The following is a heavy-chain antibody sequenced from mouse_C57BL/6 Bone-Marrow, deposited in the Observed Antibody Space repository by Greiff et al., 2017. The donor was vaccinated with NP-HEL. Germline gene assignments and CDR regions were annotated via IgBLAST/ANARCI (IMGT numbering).Heavy chain of an antibody. Sequence: QVHVKQSGAELARPGASVKLSCKASGYTFTSYGISWVKQRTGQGLEWIGEIYPRSGNTYYNEKFKGKATLTADKSSSTAYMELRSLTSEDSAVYFCARNYYGSSGAYWGQGTLVTVSA. CDR2: IYPRSGNT. V-gene: IGHV1-81*01. CDR1: GYTFTSYG. J-gene: IGHJ3*01. D-gene: IGHD1-1*01. CDR3: ARNYYGSSGAY.